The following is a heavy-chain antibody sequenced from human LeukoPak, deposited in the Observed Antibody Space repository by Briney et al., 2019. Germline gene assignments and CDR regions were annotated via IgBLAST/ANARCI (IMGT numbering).Heavy chain of an antibody. J-gene: IGHJ6*02. CDR1: GFTFSSYG. Sequence: PGGSLRLSCAASGFTFSSYGMHWVRQAPGKGLEWVAVISYDGSNKYYADSVKGRFTISRDNSKNTLYLQMNSLRAEDTAVYYCAKDFESHGWLQYGEPSNYYYYGMDVWGQGTTVTVSS. CDR2: ISYDGSNK. V-gene: IGHV3-30*18. D-gene: IGHD5-24*01. CDR3: AKDFESHGWLQYGEPSNYYYYGMDV.